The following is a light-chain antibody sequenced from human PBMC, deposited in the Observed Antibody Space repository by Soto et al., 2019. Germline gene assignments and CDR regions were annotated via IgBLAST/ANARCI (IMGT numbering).Light chain of an antibody. J-gene: IGKJ1*01. CDR3: QQYSSYSWT. CDR2: DAS. V-gene: IGKV1-5*01. CDR1: QSISSW. Sequence: DTQMTQSPSTLSASVGDRVTITCRASQSISSWLAWYQQKPGKAPKLLIYDASSLQRGVPSRFSGSGSETEFTLTISSLQPDDFATYYCQQYSSYSWTFGQGTKVDIK.